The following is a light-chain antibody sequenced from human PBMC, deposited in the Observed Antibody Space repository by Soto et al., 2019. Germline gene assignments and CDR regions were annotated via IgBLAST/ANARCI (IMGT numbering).Light chain of an antibody. V-gene: IGKV1-5*03. CDR1: ESISTW. J-gene: IGKJ1*01. CDR2: GAS. CDR3: QRYSRLWS. Sequence: DIQMTQSPASLSASVGDRVTITCRASESISTWLAWYQHNPGKGLRLLIYGASSLESGVPPRFSGDGSGTEFTLTISSLQRDDFGICYCQRYSRLWSFGQGTRV.